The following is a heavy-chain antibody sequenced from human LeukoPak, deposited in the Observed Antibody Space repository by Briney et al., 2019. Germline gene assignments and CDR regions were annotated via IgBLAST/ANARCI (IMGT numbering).Heavy chain of an antibody. V-gene: IGHV3-7*01. Sequence: GGSLRLSCAASGFTFSSYAMSWVRQAPGRGLEWVANIKQDGSEKYYVDSVKGRFTISRDNAKNSLYLQMNSLRAEDTAVYYCARDVYYDSSGYVDYWGQGTLVTVSS. CDR2: IKQDGSEK. CDR3: ARDVYYDSSGYVDY. J-gene: IGHJ4*02. D-gene: IGHD3-22*01. CDR1: GFTFSSYA.